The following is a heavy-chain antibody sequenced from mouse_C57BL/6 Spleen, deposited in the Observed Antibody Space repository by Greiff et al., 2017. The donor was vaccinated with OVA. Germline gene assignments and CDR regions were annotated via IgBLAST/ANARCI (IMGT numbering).Heavy chain of an antibody. D-gene: IGHD2-1*01. CDR1: GYTFTSYW. CDR2: IYPGSGST. V-gene: IGHV1-55*01. Sequence: VQLQQPGAELVKPGASVKMSCKASGYTFTSYWITWVKQRPGQGLEWIGDIYPGSGSTNYNEKFKSKATLTVDTSSSTAYMQLSSLTSEDSAVYYCARSTIYYVNPAWFAYWGQGTLVTVSA. J-gene: IGHJ3*01. CDR3: ARSTIYYVNPAWFAY.